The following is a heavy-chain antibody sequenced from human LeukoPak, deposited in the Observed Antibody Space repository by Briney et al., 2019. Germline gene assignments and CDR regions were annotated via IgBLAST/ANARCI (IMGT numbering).Heavy chain of an antibody. CDR2: ITSGSSFI. V-gene: IGHV3-21*01. CDR3: ARLAVAGTGDDY. D-gene: IGHD6-19*01. Sequence: PGGSLRLSCAASGFTFSSYSMNWVRQAPGKGLEWVSFITSGSSFIYYADSVKGRFTISRDNAKNSLYLQMNSLRAEDTAVYYCARLAVAGTGDDYWGQGTLVTVSS. J-gene: IGHJ4*02. CDR1: GFTFSSYS.